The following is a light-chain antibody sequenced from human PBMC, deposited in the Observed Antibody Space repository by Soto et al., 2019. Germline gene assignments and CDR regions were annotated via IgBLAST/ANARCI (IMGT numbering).Light chain of an antibody. CDR2: DVS. V-gene: IGLV2-14*01. Sequence: QSVLTQPASVSGSSGQSITISCTGTRSDVGGYNYVSWYQQHPGKAPKLMIYDVSNRPSGVSNRFSGSKSGNTASLTISGLQAEDEADYYCSSYTSSTDVFGTGTKVTVL. CDR1: RSDVGGYNY. CDR3: SSYTSSTDV. J-gene: IGLJ1*01.